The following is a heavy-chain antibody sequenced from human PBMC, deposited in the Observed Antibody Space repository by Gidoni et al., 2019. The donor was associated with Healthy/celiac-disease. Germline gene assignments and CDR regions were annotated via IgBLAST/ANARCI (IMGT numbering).Heavy chain of an antibody. CDR2: ISRSSSYI. Sequence: EVQLVESGGGLVKPGGSLRLSCAASGFTFSSYSMNWVRQAPGKGLECGSSISRSSSYIYYADSVKGRFTISRDNAKNSLYLQMNSLRAEDTAVYYCARGGLGVEMDVWGQGTTVTVSS. CDR1: GFTFSSYS. CDR3: ARGGLGVEMDV. D-gene: IGHD1-26*01. V-gene: IGHV3-21*01. J-gene: IGHJ6*02.